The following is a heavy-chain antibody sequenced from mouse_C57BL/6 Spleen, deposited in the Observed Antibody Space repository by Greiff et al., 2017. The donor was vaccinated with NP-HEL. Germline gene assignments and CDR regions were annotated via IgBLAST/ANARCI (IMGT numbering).Heavy chain of an antibody. CDR2: INPYNGGT. D-gene: IGHD2-1*01. Sequence: EVQLQQSGPVLVKPGASVKMSCKASGHTFTDYYMNWVKQSHGKSLEWIGVINPYNGGTSYNQKFKGKATLTVDKSSSTAYMELNSLTSEDSAVYDCASEGGNYGEHAMDYWGQGTAVTVSS. J-gene: IGHJ4*01. V-gene: IGHV1-19*01. CDR3: ASEGGNYGEHAMDY. CDR1: GHTFTDYY.